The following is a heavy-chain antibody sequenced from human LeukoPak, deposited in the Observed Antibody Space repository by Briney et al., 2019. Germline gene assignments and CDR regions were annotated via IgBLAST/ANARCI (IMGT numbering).Heavy chain of an antibody. CDR3: TRRSIASTRTDDY. Sequence: PGGSLRLSCAASGFTFSSYSMNWVRQASGKGLEWVGRIRSKTHSYATTYAASLKGRFTISRDDSKNTTYLQMSSLKTDDTAVYYCTRRSIASTRTDDYWGQGTLVTVSS. CDR1: GFTFSSYS. V-gene: IGHV3-73*01. J-gene: IGHJ4*02. D-gene: IGHD6-13*01. CDR2: IRSKTHSYAT.